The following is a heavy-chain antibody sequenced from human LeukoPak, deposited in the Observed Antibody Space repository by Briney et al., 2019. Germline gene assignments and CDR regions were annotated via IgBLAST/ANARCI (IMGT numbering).Heavy chain of an antibody. CDR3: ARTRGPGGYCSGGSCYLQGWFDP. V-gene: IGHV1-2*02. J-gene: IGHJ5*02. CDR1: GYTFTGYY. D-gene: IGHD2-15*01. CDR2: INPNSGGT. Sequence: ASVKVSCKASGYTFTGYYMHWVRQAPGQGLEWMGWINPNSGGTNYAQKFQGRVTMTRDTSISTAYMELSRLRSDDTAVYYCARTRGPGGYCSGGSCYLQGWFDPWGQGTLVTVSS.